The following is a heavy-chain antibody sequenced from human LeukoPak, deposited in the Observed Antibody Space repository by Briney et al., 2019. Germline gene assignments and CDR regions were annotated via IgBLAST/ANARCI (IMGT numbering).Heavy chain of an antibody. CDR2: MSFDGSNK. CDR1: GFTFKSYA. V-gene: IGHV3-30-3*01. Sequence: GGSLRLSCAASGFTFKSYAMHWVRQAPGKGLEWVAVMSFDGSNKYYADSVKGRFTISRDNSKNTLYLQMNSLRAEDTAVYYCAKTVSGYSYGYYFDYWGQGTLVTVSS. J-gene: IGHJ4*02. D-gene: IGHD5-18*01. CDR3: AKTVSGYSYGYYFDY.